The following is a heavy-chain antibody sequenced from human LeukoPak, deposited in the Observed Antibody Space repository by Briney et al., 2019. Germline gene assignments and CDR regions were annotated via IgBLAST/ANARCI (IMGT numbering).Heavy chain of an antibody. D-gene: IGHD2-21*02. J-gene: IGHJ4*02. Sequence: SETLSLTCTVSDGSISSYYWSWIRQSPGKGLEWIGYIYYSGSTNYNPSLRSRVTISVDTSKNQFSLKLSSVTAADTAVYYCARWRTAKTAFDYWGQGTLVTVSS. CDR1: DGSISSYY. CDR3: ARWRTAKTAFDY. V-gene: IGHV4-59*01. CDR2: IYYSGST.